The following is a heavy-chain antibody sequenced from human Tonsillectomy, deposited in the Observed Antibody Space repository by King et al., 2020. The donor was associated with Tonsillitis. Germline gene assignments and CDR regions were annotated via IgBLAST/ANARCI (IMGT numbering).Heavy chain of an antibody. CDR1: VGTFSRQA. Sequence: QLVQSGAEVKKPGSSVIVSCKASVGTFSRQAFSWVRQAPVQGLEWMGGIIPIFDAPNYVQKFQGRVTMTADISASTAYLELNSLRSEDTAVYYCATSSSDYYYYYMDVWGKGTTVTVSS. V-gene: IGHV1-69*06. D-gene: IGHD6-13*01. CDR3: ATSSSDYYYYYMDV. J-gene: IGHJ6*03. CDR2: IIPIFDAP.